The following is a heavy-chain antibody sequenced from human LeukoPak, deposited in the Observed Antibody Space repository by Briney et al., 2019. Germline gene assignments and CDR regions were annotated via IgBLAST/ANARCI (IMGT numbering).Heavy chain of an antibody. D-gene: IGHD2-15*01. CDR1: GITFSSYG. CDR2: ISSTGGTT. CDR3: AKNGDRGAYCTGGTCYPYFYYYMDV. J-gene: IGHJ6*03. V-gene: IGHV3-23*01. Sequence: GGTLRPSCAASGITFSSYGMSWVRQAPGKGLEWVSSISSTGGTTYYADSVKGRFTISRDNSKNTLYLQMNSLRAEDTAIYYCAKNGDRGAYCTGGTCYPYFYYYMDVWGKGTTVTI.